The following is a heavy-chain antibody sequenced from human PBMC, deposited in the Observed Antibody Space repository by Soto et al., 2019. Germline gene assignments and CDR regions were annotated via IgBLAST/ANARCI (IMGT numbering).Heavy chain of an antibody. D-gene: IGHD2-2*01. CDR3: ARGPPVPAAIDYYYGMAV. CDR1: GGSISSHY. CDR2: IYYSGST. V-gene: IGHV4-59*11. Sequence: PSETLSLTCAVSGGSISSHYWSWIRQPPGKGLEWIAYIYYSGSTNYNPSLKSRVTISVDTSKNQFSLKLSSVTAADTAVYYCARGPPVPAAIDYYYGMAVWGQGTTVTVSS. J-gene: IGHJ6*02.